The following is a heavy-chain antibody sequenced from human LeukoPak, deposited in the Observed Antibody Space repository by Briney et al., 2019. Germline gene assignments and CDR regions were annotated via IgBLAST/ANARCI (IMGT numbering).Heavy chain of an antibody. CDR2: INHSGST. CDR1: GGSLSGYY. V-gene: IGHV4-34*01. D-gene: IGHD6-19*01. J-gene: IGHJ4*02. CDR3: AGDIAVAGSDY. Sequence: SETLSLTCAVYGGSLSGYYWSWIRQPPGKGLEWIGEINHSGSTNYNPSLKSRVTISVDTSKNQFSLKLSSVTAADTAVYYCAGDIAVAGSDYWGQGTLVTVSS.